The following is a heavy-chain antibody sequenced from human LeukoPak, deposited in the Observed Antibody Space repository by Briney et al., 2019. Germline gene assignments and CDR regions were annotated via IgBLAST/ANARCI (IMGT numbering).Heavy chain of an antibody. CDR3: ARGALSSIAVRQSFDY. CDR2: IYYSGST. D-gene: IGHD6-6*01. J-gene: IGHJ4*02. CDR1: GASISDYY. V-gene: IGHV4-59*01. Sequence: SETLSLTCSVSGASISDYYWSWIRQPPGKGLEWIGSIYYSGSTNYNPSLKSRVTISVDTSKNQLSLQLTSMTAADTAVYYCARGALSSIAVRQSFDYWGQGTLVTVSS.